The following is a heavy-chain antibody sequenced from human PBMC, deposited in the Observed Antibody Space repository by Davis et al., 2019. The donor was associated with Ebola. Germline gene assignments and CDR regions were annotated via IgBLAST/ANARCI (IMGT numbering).Heavy chain of an antibody. D-gene: IGHD3-3*01. J-gene: IGHJ4*02. Sequence: SVKVSCKASGGTFSSYAISWVRQAPGQGLEWMGRIIPILGIANYAQKFQGRVTITADKSTSTAYMELSSLRSEDTAVYYCARDQRFYSTTTYYFDYWGQGTLVTVSS. CDR1: GGTFSSYA. CDR2: IIPILGIA. CDR3: ARDQRFYSTTTYYFDY. V-gene: IGHV1-69*04.